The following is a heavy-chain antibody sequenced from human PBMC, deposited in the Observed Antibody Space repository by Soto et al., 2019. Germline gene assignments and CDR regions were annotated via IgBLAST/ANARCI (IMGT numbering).Heavy chain of an antibody. Sequence: GGSLRLSCAASGFTFSSYWMHWVRQAPGKGLAWVSRINPDGRSISDADSVKGRFTISRDNAKNTLYLQMNSLATEDTAVYYCARAGSYRFDYWGHGTLVTVSS. CDR3: ARAGSYRFDY. J-gene: IGHJ4*01. V-gene: IGHV3-74*01. D-gene: IGHD3-10*01. CDR1: GFTFSSYW. CDR2: INPDGRSI.